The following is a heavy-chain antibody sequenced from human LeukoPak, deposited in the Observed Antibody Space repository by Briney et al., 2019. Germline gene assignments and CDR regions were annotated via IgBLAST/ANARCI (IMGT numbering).Heavy chain of an antibody. J-gene: IGHJ4*02. V-gene: IGHV3-15*01. D-gene: IGHD4-17*01. CDR1: GFSFNNAW. CDR3: IAPVT. CDR2: IKSKTDGGTT. Sequence: GGSLRLSCAASGFSFNNAWMTWVRQAPGKGLEWVGRIKSKTDGGTTDYGAPVKDRFSISRDDSKNTLYLQMNSLKNEDTAVYYCIAPVTWGQGTLVTVSS.